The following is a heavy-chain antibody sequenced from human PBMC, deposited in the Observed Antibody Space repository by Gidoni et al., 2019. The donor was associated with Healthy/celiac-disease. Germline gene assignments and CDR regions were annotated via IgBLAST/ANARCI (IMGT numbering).Heavy chain of an antibody. CDR2: ISGSGGST. CDR1: GFSFSSYA. J-gene: IGHJ4*02. D-gene: IGHD3-10*01. CDR3: AKKPVWFGGGGDY. Sequence: EVQLLESGGGLVQPGGSLRLSCAASGFSFSSYAMSWVRQAPGKGLEWVSAISGSGGSTYYADSVKGRFTISRDNSKNTLYLKMNSLRAEDTAVYYCAKKPVWFGGGGDYWGQGTLVTVSS. V-gene: IGHV3-23*01.